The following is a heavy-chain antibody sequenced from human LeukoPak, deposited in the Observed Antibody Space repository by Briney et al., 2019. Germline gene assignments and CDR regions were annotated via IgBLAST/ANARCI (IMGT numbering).Heavy chain of an antibody. CDR1: GFTFSNYA. CDR3: AKLRGAGIAAASNY. Sequence: GGSLRLSCAASGFTFSNYAMTWVRQAPGKGLEWVSAISGSGGSTYYADSVKGRFTISRDNPTNTLYLQMNSLRAEDTALDYCAKLRGAGIAAASNYWGQGTLVTVSS. CDR2: ISGSGGST. V-gene: IGHV3-23*01. D-gene: IGHD6-13*01. J-gene: IGHJ4*02.